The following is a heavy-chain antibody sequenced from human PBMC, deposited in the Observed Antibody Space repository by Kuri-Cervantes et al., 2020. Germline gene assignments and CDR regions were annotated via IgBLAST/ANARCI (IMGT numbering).Heavy chain of an antibody. J-gene: IGHJ6*03. CDR2: ISGSGGST. CDR3: ARVKTDIVVVPAATEDYYYMDV. V-gene: IGHV3-23*01. CDR1: GFTFSSYA. Sequence: GGSLRLSCAAAGFTFSSYAMSWVRQAPGKGLEWVSAISGSGGSTYYADSVKGRFTISRDNSKNTLYLQMNSLRAEDTAVYYCARVKTDIVVVPAATEDYYYMDVWGKGTTVTVSS. D-gene: IGHD2-2*01.